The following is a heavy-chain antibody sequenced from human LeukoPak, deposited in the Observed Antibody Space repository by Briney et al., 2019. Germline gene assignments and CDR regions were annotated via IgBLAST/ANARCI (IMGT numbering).Heavy chain of an antibody. CDR1: GYTFTGYY. J-gene: IGHJ4*02. CDR2: ISAYNGNT. V-gene: IGHV1-18*04. CDR3: AREGSGSFKSGFDY. D-gene: IGHD1-26*01. Sequence: GASVKVSCKASGYTFTGYYMHWVRQAPGQGLEWMGWISAYNGNTNYAQKLQGRVTMTTDTSTSTAYMELRSLRSDDTAVYYCAREGSGSFKSGFDYWGQGTLVTVSS.